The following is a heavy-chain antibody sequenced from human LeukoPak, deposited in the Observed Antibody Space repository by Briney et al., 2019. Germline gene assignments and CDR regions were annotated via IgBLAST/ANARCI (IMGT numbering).Heavy chain of an antibody. CDR3: ARDPSLIVGATISFFDY. CDR2: INTYNGNT. V-gene: IGHV1-18*01. CDR1: GYTFTSYG. Sequence: GASVKVSCKASGYTFTSYGISWVRQAPGQGLEWMGWINTYNGNTNYAQKLQGRVTMTTDTSTSTAHMDLRSLRSDDTAVYYCARDPSLIVGATISFFDYWGQGTLVTVSS. J-gene: IGHJ4*02. D-gene: IGHD1-26*01.